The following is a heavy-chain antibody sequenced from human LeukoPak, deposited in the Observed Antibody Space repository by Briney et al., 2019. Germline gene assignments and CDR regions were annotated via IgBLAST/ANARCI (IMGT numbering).Heavy chain of an antibody. J-gene: IGHJ6*02. D-gene: IGHD1-1*01. Sequence: ASVKVSCKASGYTFTSYYMHWVRQAPGQGLEWMGIINPSGGSTSYAQKFQGRVTMTRDTSTSTVYMELSSLRSEDMAVYYCARDQLRSDPEYYYYGMDVWGQGTTVTVSS. CDR1: GYTFTSYY. CDR2: INPSGGST. V-gene: IGHV1-46*01. CDR3: ARDQLRSDPEYYYYGMDV.